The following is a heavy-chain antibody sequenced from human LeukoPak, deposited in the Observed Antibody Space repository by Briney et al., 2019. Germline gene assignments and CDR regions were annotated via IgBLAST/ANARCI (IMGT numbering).Heavy chain of an antibody. CDR2: IFHGGST. V-gene: IGHV4-4*02. Sequence: PSGTLSLTCAVSGGSISSSNWWSWVRQPPGKGLEWIGEIFHGGSTNFNPSLKSRVTMSVDRSKNQLSLNLSSVTAADTAVYYCARGEDHGSGTVHFDYWGQGTLVTVSS. J-gene: IGHJ4*02. CDR1: GGSISSSNW. D-gene: IGHD3-10*01. CDR3: ARGEDHGSGTVHFDY.